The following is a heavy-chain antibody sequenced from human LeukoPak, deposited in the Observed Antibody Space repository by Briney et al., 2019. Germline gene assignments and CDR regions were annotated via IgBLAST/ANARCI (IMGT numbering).Heavy chain of an antibody. D-gene: IGHD3-22*01. Sequence: SQTLSLTCTVSGGSISSGSYYWSWIRQPAGKGLEWIGRIYTSGSTIYNPSLKSRVTISVDTSKNQFSLKLSSVTAADTAVYYCAREISVTMIVVVIRDWGQGTLVTVSS. V-gene: IGHV4-61*02. CDR3: AREISVTMIVVVIRD. J-gene: IGHJ4*02. CDR2: IYTSGST. CDR1: GGSISSGSYY.